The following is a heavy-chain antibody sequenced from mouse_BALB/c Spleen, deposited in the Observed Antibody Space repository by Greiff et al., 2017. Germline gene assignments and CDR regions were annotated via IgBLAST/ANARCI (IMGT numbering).Heavy chain of an antibody. CDR2: INSNGGST. Sequence: EVQGVESGGGLVQPGGSLKLSCAASGFTFSSYGMSWVRQTPDKRLELVATINSNGGSTYYPDSVKGRFTISRDNAKNTLYLQMSSLKSEDTAMYYCARDGGLDFDYWGQGTTLTVSS. V-gene: IGHV5-6-3*01. J-gene: IGHJ2*01. CDR1: GFTFSSYG. D-gene: IGHD3-3*01. CDR3: ARDGGLDFDY.